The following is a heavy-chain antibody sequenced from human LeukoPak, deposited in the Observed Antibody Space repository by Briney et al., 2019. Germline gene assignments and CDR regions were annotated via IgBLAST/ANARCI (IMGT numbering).Heavy chain of an antibody. J-gene: IGHJ4*02. V-gene: IGHV4-30-2*01. CDR1: GGSISSGGYY. D-gene: IGHD5-24*01. CDR2: IYHSGST. Sequence: PSETLSLTCTVSGGSISSGGYYWSWIRQPPGKGLEWIGYIYHSGSTYYNPSLKSRVTISVDTSKNQFSLKLSSVTAADTAVYYCARWGRDGYNFDYFDYWGQGTLVTVSS. CDR3: ARWGRDGYNFDYFDY.